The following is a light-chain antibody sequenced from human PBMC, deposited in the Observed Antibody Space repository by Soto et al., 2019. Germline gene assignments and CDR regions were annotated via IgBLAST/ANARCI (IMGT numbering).Light chain of an antibody. Sequence: EIVLTQSPGTLSSSPGERATLSCRASQSVSSSHLAWYQQKPGQAPRLLIYGASSRATGIPDRFSGSGSGTDFTLTISRLDPEDFAVYFCQQYGDSPMSTFGQGTKLEI. V-gene: IGKV3-20*01. CDR3: QQYGDSPMST. J-gene: IGKJ2*01. CDR2: GAS. CDR1: QSVSSSH.